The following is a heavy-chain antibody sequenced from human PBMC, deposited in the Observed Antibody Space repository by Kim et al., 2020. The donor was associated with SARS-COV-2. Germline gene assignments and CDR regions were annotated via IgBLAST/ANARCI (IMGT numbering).Heavy chain of an antibody. Sequence: SETLSLTCTVSGGSISSSSYYWGWIRQPPGKGLEWIGSIYYSGSTYYNPSLKSRVTISVDTSKNQFSLKLSSVTAADTAVYYCARHLSAGEPRGMIVVVIYHNWFDPWGQGTLVTVSS. J-gene: IGHJ5*02. CDR1: GGSISSSSYY. CDR2: IYYSGST. V-gene: IGHV4-39*01. CDR3: ARHLSAGEPRGMIVVVIYHNWFDP. D-gene: IGHD3-22*01.